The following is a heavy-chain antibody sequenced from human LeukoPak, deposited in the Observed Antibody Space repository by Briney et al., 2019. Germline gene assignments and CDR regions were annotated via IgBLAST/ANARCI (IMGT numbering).Heavy chain of an antibody. J-gene: IGHJ4*02. D-gene: IGHD5-24*01. CDR3: ARDVYGDGYNSFDY. CDR1: GFIVSSNH. CDR2: IYSGGYSGVGP. V-gene: IGHV3-66*01. Sequence: GGSLRLSCAVSGFIVSSNHMNWVRQAPGKGLEWVSVIYSGGYSGVGPFYADFVKGRFTTSSDSSKNTLFLQMNSLRAEDTAVYYCARDVYGDGYNSFDYWGLGILVTVSS.